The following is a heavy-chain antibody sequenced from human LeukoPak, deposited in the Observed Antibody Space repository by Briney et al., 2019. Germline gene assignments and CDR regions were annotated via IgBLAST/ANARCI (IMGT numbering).Heavy chain of an antibody. Sequence: PSETLSLTCTVSGGSISSSSYYWGWIRQPPGKGLEWIGSIYYSGSTYYNPSLKSRVTISVDTSKNQFSLKLSSVTAADTAVYYCARWVVVPAATYPGTRVGFDPWGQGTLVTVSS. CDR3: ARWVVVPAATYPGTRVGFDP. D-gene: IGHD2-2*01. CDR2: IYYSGST. V-gene: IGHV4-39*07. CDR1: GGSISSSSYY. J-gene: IGHJ5*02.